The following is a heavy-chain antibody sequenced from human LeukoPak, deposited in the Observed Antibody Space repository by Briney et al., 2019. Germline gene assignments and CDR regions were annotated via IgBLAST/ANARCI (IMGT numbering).Heavy chain of an antibody. V-gene: IGHV3-74*01. CDR3: ARASANNYGLFDY. Sequence: GGSLRLSCAASEFTLSGYLMHWVRHAPGKGVVWVVCISPDGSTTNYADSVRGRFTISRDNAKNTLYLQMSSLRADDTAVYYCARASANNYGLFDYWGQGTLVTVPS. J-gene: IGHJ4*02. D-gene: IGHD5-18*01. CDR1: EFTLSGYL. CDR2: ISPDGSTT.